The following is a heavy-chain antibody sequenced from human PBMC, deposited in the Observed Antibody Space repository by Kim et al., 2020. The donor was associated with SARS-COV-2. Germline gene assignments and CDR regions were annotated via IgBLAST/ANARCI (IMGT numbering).Heavy chain of an antibody. J-gene: IGHJ6*02. CDR1: GFTVSSNY. CDR2: IYSGGST. CDR3: ARVAPTWANYHGMDV. V-gene: IGHV3-53*01. Sequence: GGSLRLSCAASGFTVSSNYMSWVRQAPGKGLEWVSVIYSGGSTYYADSVKGRFTISRDNSKNTLYLQMNSLRAEDTAVYYCARVAPTWANYHGMDVWGQGTTVTVSS.